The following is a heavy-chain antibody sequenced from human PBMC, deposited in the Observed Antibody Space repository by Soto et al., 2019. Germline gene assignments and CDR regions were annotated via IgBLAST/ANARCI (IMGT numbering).Heavy chain of an antibody. CDR2: ISGSGGST. CDR1: GFTFSSFA. V-gene: IGHV3-23*01. CDR3: IKDIVSYCGSGVRCYAHFHS. J-gene: IGHJ4*02. D-gene: IGHD5-12*01. Sequence: EMQLLESGGGLVQPGGSLRLSCAASGFTFSSFAMSWVRQAPGKGLDWVSAISGSGGSTYSADSVKGRFTISRDNSKNTLYLQMNSLRREDTAIYYCIKDIVSYCGSGVRCYAHFHSWGQGALVTVSS.